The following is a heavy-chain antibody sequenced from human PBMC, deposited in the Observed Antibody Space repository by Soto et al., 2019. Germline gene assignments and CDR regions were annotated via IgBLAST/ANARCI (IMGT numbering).Heavy chain of an antibody. CDR3: ARGGSSSDFDWYYDL. J-gene: IGHJ2*01. CDR2: IYYSGST. Sequence: PSETLSLTCSVSGCSISSYYWSWIRQPPGKGLEWIGYIYYSGSTNYNPSLKSRVTTSVGTSKNQFSLKLSSVTAADTAVYYCARGGSSSDFDWYYDLWGRGSLVTVSS. D-gene: IGHD6-13*01. CDR1: GCSISSYY. V-gene: IGHV4-59*01.